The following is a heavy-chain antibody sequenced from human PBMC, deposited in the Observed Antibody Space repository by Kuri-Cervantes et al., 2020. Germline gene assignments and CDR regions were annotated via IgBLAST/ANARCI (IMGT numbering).Heavy chain of an antibody. D-gene: IGHD4-17*01. Sequence: SCTVSGGSISSGDYYWSWIRQPPGKGLEWIGYIYYSGGTYYNPSLKSRVTISVDTSKNQFSLKLSSVTAADTAVYYCARPNYGDYVAFDIWGQGTMVTVSS. V-gene: IGHV4-30-4*01. CDR3: ARPNYGDYVAFDI. J-gene: IGHJ3*02. CDR2: IYYSGGT. CDR1: GGSISSGDYY.